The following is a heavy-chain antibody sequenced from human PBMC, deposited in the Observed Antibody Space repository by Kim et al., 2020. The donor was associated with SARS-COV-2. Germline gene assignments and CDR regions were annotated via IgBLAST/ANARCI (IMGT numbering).Heavy chain of an antibody. CDR2: INTDGTVT. J-gene: IGHJ4*02. V-gene: IGHV3-74*03. CDR1: GFTFASYW. D-gene: IGHD3-3*02. CDR3: ARDKHYNQLDY. Sequence: GGSLRLSCAGTGFTFASYWMHWVRQTPGKGLVWVSRINTDGTVTTYADSVEGRFTISRDNAKNTLYLQMNSLRVEDAAFYFCARDKHYNQLDYWGRGTLVTVSS.